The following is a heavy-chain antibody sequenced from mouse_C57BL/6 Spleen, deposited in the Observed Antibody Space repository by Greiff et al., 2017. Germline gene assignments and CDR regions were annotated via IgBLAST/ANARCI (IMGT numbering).Heavy chain of an antibody. CDR1: GFTFSSYA. CDR2: ISDGGSYT. J-gene: IGHJ2*01. Sequence: EVMLVESGGGLVKPGGSLKLSCAASGFTFSSYAMSWVRQTPEKRLEWVATISDGGSYTYYPDNVKGRFTISRDNAKNNLYLQMSHLKSEDTAMYYCARDSDGYSHFDYWGQGTTLTVSS. V-gene: IGHV5-4*01. CDR3: ARDSDGYSHFDY. D-gene: IGHD2-3*01.